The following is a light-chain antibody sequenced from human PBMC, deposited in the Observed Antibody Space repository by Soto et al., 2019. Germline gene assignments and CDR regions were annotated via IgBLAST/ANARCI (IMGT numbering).Light chain of an antibody. CDR3: QQHKNWPPIT. J-gene: IGKJ5*01. V-gene: IGKV3D-15*01. CDR1: RIVSSC. Sequence: MVMTHSRSTLSSPAGRAAIFCCGARRIVSSCLVWYQQKPGQAPRLLINDASTRAAGIPARFSGSGCGREFILTINSLQPEDDGVYYCQQHKNWPPITFGQGTRLEIK. CDR2: DAS.